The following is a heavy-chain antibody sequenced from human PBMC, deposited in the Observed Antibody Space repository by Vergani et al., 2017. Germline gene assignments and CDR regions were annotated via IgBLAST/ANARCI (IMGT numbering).Heavy chain of an antibody. Sequence: QVQLQESGPGLVKPSETLSLTCPVSGDSVISTDYHWGWIRQPPGKGLELIGSMDYSGSTSYNPSLESRISISFETPKNQFSLRLTSVTAADTAVYYCASKRGACRAAYCHSYDFWGPGTLVGVSS. V-gene: IGHV4-39*01. D-gene: IGHD2-15*01. CDR3: ASKRGACRAAYCHSYDF. J-gene: IGHJ4*02. CDR2: MDYSGST. CDR1: GDSVISTDYH.